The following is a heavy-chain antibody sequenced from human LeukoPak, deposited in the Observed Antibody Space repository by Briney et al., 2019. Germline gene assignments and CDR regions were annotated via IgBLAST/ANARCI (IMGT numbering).Heavy chain of an antibody. CDR2: INHSGST. V-gene: IGHV4-34*01. Sequence: SETLSLTCAVYGGSFSGYYWSWIRQPPGKGLEWIGEINHSGSTNYNPSLKSRVTISVDTSKNQFSLKLSSVTAADTAVYYCARGYYGSGSYYNMYYFDYRGQGTLVTVSS. CDR3: ARGYYGSGSYYNMYYFDY. J-gene: IGHJ4*02. D-gene: IGHD3-10*01. CDR1: GGSFSGYY.